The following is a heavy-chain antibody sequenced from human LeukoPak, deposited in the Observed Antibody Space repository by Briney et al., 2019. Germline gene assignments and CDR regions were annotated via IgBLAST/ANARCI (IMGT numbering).Heavy chain of an antibody. V-gene: IGHV4-59*01. D-gene: IGHD6-19*01. CDR2: IYYSGST. J-gene: IGHJ2*01. Sequence: SETLSLTCTVSGGSISSYYWNWIRQPPGKGLEWIGYIYYSGSTNYNPSLKSRVTISVDTSKNQFSLKLSSVTAADTAVYYCARDIAVAGDHWYFDLWGRGTLVTVSS. CDR3: ARDIAVAGDHWYFDL. CDR1: GGSISSYY.